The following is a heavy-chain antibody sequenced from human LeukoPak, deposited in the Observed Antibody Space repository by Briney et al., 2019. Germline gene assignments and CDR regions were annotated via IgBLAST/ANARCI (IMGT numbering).Heavy chain of an antibody. CDR3: ASLVGSGWFYFDY. D-gene: IGHD6-19*01. CDR2: IYSGGST. Sequence: GGSLRLSCAASGFTVSSNYMSWVRQAPGKGLEWVSVIYSGGSTYYADSVKGRFTISRDNSKNTLYLQMNSLRAEDTAVYYCASLVGSGWFYFDYWGQGTLVTVS. J-gene: IGHJ4*02. V-gene: IGHV3-66*01. CDR1: GFTVSSNY.